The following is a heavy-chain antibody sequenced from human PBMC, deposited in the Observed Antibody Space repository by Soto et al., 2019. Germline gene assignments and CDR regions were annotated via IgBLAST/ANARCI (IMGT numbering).Heavy chain of an antibody. CDR2: IYPGDSYT. Sequence: GASLKISCKGSGYSFTSYLIGWVLQMPGKGLEWMGIIYPGDSYTRYSPSFQGQVTISADKSISTADLQLSSLKASDTAMYYGATDRGTQGIFDLWCQGTLVTV. CDR3: ATDRGTQGIFDL. D-gene: IGHD3-16*01. V-gene: IGHV5-51*01. J-gene: IGHJ5*02. CDR1: GYSFTSYL.